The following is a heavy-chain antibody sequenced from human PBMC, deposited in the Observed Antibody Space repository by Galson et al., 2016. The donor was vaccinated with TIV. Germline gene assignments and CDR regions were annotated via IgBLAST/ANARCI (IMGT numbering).Heavy chain of an antibody. Sequence: SLRLSCAASGFTFTDYEFHWVRQAPGKGLEWVSYIGRNGRTIFYADSVQGRFTISRDNAKNSLSLQMNSLRVEDTALYYCAKVMAAGGQNLEYWGQETLVTVSS. V-gene: IGHV3-48*03. CDR1: GFTFTDYE. J-gene: IGHJ4*02. CDR2: IGRNGRTI. D-gene: IGHD6-13*01. CDR3: AKVMAAGGQNLEY.